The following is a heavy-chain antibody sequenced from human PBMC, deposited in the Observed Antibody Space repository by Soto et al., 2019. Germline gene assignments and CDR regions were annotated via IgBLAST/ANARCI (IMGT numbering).Heavy chain of an antibody. CDR3: ATWVDYGDFEGFDF. V-gene: IGHV1-2*04. CDR1: GYTFTSYG. D-gene: IGHD4-17*01. CDR2: VDPNGGGS. Sequence: ASVKVSCPASGYTFTSYGISWVRQAPGQGLEWMWWVDPNGGGSNSAQKFQGSVTMTWDTSITTAYLDLTRLTTNDTATYFCATWVDYGDFEGFDFWGPG. J-gene: IGHJ4*02.